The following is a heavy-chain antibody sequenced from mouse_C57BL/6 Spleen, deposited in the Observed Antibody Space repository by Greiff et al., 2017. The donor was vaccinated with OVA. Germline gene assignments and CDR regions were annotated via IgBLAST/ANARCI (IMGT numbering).Heavy chain of an antibody. D-gene: IGHD4-1*01. CDR3: ARSNWDAYYAMDY. CDR1: GYAFSSSW. CDR2: IYPGDGDT. J-gene: IGHJ4*01. V-gene: IGHV1-82*01. Sequence: QVQLKQSGPELVKPGASVKISCKASGYAFSSSWMNWVKQRPGKGLEWIGRIYPGDGDTNYNGKFKGKATLTADKSSSTAYMQLSSLTSEDSAVYFCARSNWDAYYAMDYWGQGTSVTVSS.